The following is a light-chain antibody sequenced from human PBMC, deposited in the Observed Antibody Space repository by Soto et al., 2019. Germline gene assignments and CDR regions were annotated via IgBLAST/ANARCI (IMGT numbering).Light chain of an antibody. CDR1: SSNIGAGYD. J-gene: IGLJ2*01. V-gene: IGLV1-40*01. CDR3: QPYDSSLSGSVV. Sequence: QSVLTQPPSVSGAPGQRVTISCTGSSSNIGAGYDVHWYQQLPGTAPKLLIYGNSNRPSGVPHRFSGSKSGTSASLAITGLQAEDEADYYCQPYDSSLSGSVVFGGGTKLTVL. CDR2: GNS.